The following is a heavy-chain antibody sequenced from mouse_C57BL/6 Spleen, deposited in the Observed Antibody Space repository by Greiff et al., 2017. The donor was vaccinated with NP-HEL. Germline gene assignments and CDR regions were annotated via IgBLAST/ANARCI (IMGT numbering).Heavy chain of an antibody. CDR1: GYAFSSYW. V-gene: IGHV1-80*01. D-gene: IGHD2-1*01. CDR3: ARRDYGNYDWYFDV. CDR2: IYPGDGDT. J-gene: IGHJ1*03. Sequence: VQLQQSGAELVKPGASVKISCKASGYAFSSYWMNWVKQRPGKGLEWIGQIYPGDGDTNYNGKFKGKATLTADKSSSTAYMQLSSLTSEDSAVYFCARRDYGNYDWYFDVWGTRTTVTVSS.